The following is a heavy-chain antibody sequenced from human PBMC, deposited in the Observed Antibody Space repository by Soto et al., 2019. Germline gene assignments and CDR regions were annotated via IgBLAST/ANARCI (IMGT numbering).Heavy chain of an antibody. CDR2: IYYRGST. CDR3: ARDGREASGMDV. J-gene: IGHJ6*02. D-gene: IGHD1-26*01. CDR1: GGSISSHY. V-gene: IGHV4-59*11. Sequence: SETLSLTCTVSGGSISSHYWSWVRQAPGKGLEWIGHIYYRGSTTYNPSLRSRSTISVDTSNNQFSLKLNSVTTADTAVYYCARDGREASGMDVWGQGTEVTVS.